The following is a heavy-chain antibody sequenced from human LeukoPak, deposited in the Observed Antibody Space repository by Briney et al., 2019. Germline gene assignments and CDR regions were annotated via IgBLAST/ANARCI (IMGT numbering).Heavy chain of an antibody. CDR3: ARGLAYYDFWSGSFPFDY. CDR2: INPNSGGT. J-gene: IGHJ4*02. CDR1: GYTFTGYY. Sequence: ALVKVSCKASGYTFTGYYMHWVRQAPGQGLEWMGWINPNSGGTNYAQKFQGRVTMTRDTSISTAYMELSRLRSDDTAVYYCARGLAYYDFWSGSFPFDYWGQGTLVTVSS. D-gene: IGHD3-3*01. V-gene: IGHV1-2*02.